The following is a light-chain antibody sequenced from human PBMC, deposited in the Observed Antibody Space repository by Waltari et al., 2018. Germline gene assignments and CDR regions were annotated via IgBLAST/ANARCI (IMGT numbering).Light chain of an antibody. CDR2: VNSDGSP. CDR1: SGHSSNV. CDR3: QTGGHGTWV. V-gene: IGLV4-69*01. Sequence: QLVLTQSPSASASLGASVKLTCTLSSGHSSNVVAWLQQRPEKGPRYLMKVNSDGSPSKGDEIPDRFSGSSSGAERYLTISSLQSEDEADYYCQTGGHGTWVFGGGTKLTVL. J-gene: IGLJ3*02.